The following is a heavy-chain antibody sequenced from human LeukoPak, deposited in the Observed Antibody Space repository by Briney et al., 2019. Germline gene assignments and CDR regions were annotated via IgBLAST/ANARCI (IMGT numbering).Heavy chain of an antibody. J-gene: IGHJ4*02. Sequence: GGSLRLSCSASGFKFADYAMSWVRQAPGKGLEWVAVIWYDGSNKYYADSVKGRFTISRDNSKNTLYLQMNSLRAEDTAVYYCAKDLKRIAVAGAFDYWGQGTLVTVSS. V-gene: IGHV3-33*06. CDR2: IWYDGSNK. CDR3: AKDLKRIAVAGAFDY. CDR1: GFKFADYA. D-gene: IGHD6-19*01.